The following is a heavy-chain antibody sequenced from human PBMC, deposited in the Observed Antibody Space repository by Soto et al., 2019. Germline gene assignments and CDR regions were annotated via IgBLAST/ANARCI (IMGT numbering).Heavy chain of an antibody. Sequence: GESLKISCKGSGYSFTSYWISWVRQMPGKGLEWMGIIYPGDSDTRYSPSFQGQVTISADKSISTAYLQWSSLKASDTAMYYCARRGSGYYDSSGSRNWFDPWGQGTLVTVSS. D-gene: IGHD3-22*01. CDR1: GYSFTSYW. CDR3: ARRGSGYYDSSGSRNWFDP. V-gene: IGHV5-51*01. J-gene: IGHJ5*02. CDR2: IYPGDSDT.